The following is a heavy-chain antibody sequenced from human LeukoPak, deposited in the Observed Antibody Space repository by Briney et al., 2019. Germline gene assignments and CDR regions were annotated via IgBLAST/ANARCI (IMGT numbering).Heavy chain of an antibody. CDR3: AKDPRLTYYYDSSGYFFGY. D-gene: IGHD3-22*01. CDR1: GFTFSSYA. J-gene: IGHJ4*02. V-gene: IGHV3-23*01. CDR2: ISGSGGST. Sequence: PGGSLRLSCAASGFTFSSYAMSWVRQAPGKGLEWVSAISGSGGSTYYADSVKGRFTISRDNSKNTLYLQMNSLRAEDTAVYYCAKDPRLTYYYDSSGYFFGYWGQGTLVTVSS.